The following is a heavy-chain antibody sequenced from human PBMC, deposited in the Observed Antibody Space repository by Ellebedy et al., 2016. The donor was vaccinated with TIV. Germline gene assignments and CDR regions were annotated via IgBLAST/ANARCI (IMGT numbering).Heavy chain of an antibody. CDR2: INHSGST. J-gene: IGHJ4*02. CDR3: ASTPFSAGSGYHPHDY. V-gene: IGHV4-34*01. Sequence: MPSETLSLTCGVYGGSFSGYYWSWMRQPPGKGLEWIGEINHSGSTNYNASLKSRVTISLDTSKNQFSLNLNSVTAADTAVYFCASTPFSAGSGYHPHDYWGQGILVTVSS. D-gene: IGHD5-12*01. CDR1: GGSFSGYY.